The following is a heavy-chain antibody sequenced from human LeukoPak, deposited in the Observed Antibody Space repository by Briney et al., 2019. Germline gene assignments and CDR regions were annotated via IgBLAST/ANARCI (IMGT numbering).Heavy chain of an antibody. CDR3: ARQRRWGFDY. J-gene: IGHJ4*02. CDR2: IASSGSTI. D-gene: IGHD5-24*01. V-gene: IGHV3-11*04. CDR1: GFTFSDYY. Sequence: PGGSLRLSRAASGFTFSDYYMNWIRQAPGKGLEWVSYIASSGSTIYYADSVKGRFTISRDNAKNSLYLQMNSLRVEDTAVYYCARQRRWGFDYWGQGTLVTVSS.